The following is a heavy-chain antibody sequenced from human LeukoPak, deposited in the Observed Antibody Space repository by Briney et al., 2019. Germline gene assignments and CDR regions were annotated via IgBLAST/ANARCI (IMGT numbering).Heavy chain of an antibody. CDR1: GFTFSSYA. CDR3: ARDLITMVRGGKLTYYYYGMDV. Sequence: GGSLILSCAASGFTFSSYAMHWVRQAPGKGLEWVAVISYDGSNKYYADSVKGRFTISRDNSKNTLYLQMNSLRAEDTAVYYCARDLITMVRGGKLTYYYYGMDVWGQGTTVTVSS. J-gene: IGHJ6*02. D-gene: IGHD3-10*01. V-gene: IGHV3-30-3*01. CDR2: ISYDGSNK.